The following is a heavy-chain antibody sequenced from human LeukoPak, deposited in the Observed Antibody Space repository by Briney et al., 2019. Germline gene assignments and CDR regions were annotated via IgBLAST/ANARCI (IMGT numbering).Heavy chain of an antibody. J-gene: IGHJ4*02. CDR1: GYTFTSYD. CDR2: MSPNSGNT. Sequence: ASVKVSCKASGYTFTSYDINWVRQATGQGLEWMGWMSPNSGNTGYAQKFQGRVTMTRNTSISTAYMELSSLRSEDTAVYYCAGFIAAAGHYYYFDYWGQGTLVTVSS. D-gene: IGHD6-13*01. CDR3: AGFIAAAGHYYYFDY. V-gene: IGHV1-8*01.